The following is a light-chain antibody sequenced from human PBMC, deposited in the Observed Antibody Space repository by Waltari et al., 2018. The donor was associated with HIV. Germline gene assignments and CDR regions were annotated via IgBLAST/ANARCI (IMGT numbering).Light chain of an antibody. CDR1: SSNIGSNY. Sequence: QSVLTQPPSASGAPGQRVTISCSGSSSNIGSNYVYWYQQLPGTAPKPLIYRNNQRPSGVPDRFSGSKSGTSASLAISGLRSEDEADYYCAAWTDSRYVVFGGGTKLTVL. J-gene: IGLJ2*01. CDR2: RNN. CDR3: AAWTDSRYVV. V-gene: IGLV1-47*01.